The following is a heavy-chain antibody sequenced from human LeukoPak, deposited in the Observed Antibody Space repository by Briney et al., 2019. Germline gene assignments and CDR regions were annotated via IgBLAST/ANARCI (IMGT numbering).Heavy chain of an antibody. V-gene: IGHV3-30*02. CDR1: GFTFSNYD. J-gene: IGHJ4*02. Sequence: GGSLRLSCAASGFTFSNYDMHWARQAPGKGLEWVTFIRSDGSDKYYADSVKGRFTISRDNSRNTLYLQMNSLRPEDTAVYYCGGLAVFDYWGQGTLVTVSS. CDR2: IRSDGSDK. CDR3: GGLAVFDY. D-gene: IGHD2-15*01.